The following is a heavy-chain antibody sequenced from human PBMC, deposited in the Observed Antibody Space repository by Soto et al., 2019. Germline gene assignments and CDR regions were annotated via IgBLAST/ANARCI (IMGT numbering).Heavy chain of an antibody. J-gene: IGHJ5*02. Sequence: EALLVESGGGLVQPGGSLRLSCAASGFNFNFFWMHWVRQAPGKGLVWVSRINGDGSTTDYADSVKGRFTISRDNAKNTLFLQMDSMRVEDTAVYYCVRDSPTNLEDADTVASWFDPWGQGTLGTVSS. V-gene: IGHV3-74*01. CDR1: GFNFNFFW. D-gene: IGHD5-12*01. CDR3: VRDSPTNLEDADTVASWFDP. CDR2: INGDGSTT.